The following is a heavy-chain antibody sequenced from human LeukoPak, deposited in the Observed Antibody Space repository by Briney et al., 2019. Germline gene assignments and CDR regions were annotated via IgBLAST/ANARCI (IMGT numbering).Heavy chain of an antibody. D-gene: IGHD6-25*01. Sequence: ASVKVSCKASGYTFTSYYIHWVRQAPGQGLECVGWINPQNGDTYSTEKFQGRVTMTRDTSITTAYMELRGLTDDDTAVYYCASDVLAPARYDAFDVWGQGTMVTVSS. CDR2: INPQNGDT. CDR3: ASDVLAPARYDAFDV. CDR1: GYTFTSYY. V-gene: IGHV1-2*02. J-gene: IGHJ3*01.